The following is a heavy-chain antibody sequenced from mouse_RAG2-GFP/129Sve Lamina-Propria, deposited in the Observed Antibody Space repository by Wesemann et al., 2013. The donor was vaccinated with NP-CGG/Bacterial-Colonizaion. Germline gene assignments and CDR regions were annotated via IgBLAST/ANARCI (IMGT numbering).Heavy chain of an antibody. D-gene: IGHD1-1*01. CDR2: INPNNGGT. Sequence: CVKQSHGKSLEWIGDINPNNGGTSYNQKFKGKATLTVDKSSSTAYMELRSLTSEDSAVYYCARRTTKGYFDVWGTGTTVTVSS. J-gene: IGHJ1*03. CDR3: ARRTTKGYFDV. V-gene: IGHV1-26*01.